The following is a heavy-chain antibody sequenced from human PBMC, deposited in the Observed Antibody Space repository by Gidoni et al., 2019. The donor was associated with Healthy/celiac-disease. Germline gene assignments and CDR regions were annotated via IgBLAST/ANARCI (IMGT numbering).Heavy chain of an antibody. CDR3: ARGLVGWDYGMDV. J-gene: IGHJ6*02. V-gene: IGHV3-66*01. D-gene: IGHD1-26*01. CDR2: IYSGGST. CDR1: GFTVSSNY. Sequence: EVQLVESGGGLVQPGGSLRLSCAASGFTVSSNYMSWVRQAPGKGMEWVSVIYSGGSTYYADSEKGRFTISRDNSKNTLYLQMNSLRAEDTAVYYCARGLVGWDYGMDVWGQGTTVTVSS.